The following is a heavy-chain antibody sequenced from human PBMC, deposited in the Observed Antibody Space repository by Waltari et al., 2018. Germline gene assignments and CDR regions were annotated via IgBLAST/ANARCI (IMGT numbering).Heavy chain of an antibody. CDR1: GFPFSSYG. Sequence: EVQLLESGGGLVQPGGSLRLPCAASGFPFSSYGRSWVRQAPGKGPEWVSAISGGSDYIYYADSVRGRFTISRDNSKNTLYLQMSSLKAEDTAVYYCAKGGVVTAWDEYWGQGTLVTVSS. D-gene: IGHD2-21*02. CDR3: AKGGVVTAWDEY. J-gene: IGHJ4*02. CDR2: ISGGSDYI. V-gene: IGHV3-23*01.